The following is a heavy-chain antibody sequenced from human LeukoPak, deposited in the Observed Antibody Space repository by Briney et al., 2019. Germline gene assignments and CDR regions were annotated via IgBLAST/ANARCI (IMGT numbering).Heavy chain of an antibody. CDR3: VSVASGSHMLYY. CDR2: ISSNGGST. D-gene: IGHD5-12*01. J-gene: IGHJ4*02. CDR1: GFTFSSNA. V-gene: IGHV3-64D*09. Sequence: GGSLRLSCSAYGFTFSSNAMDCVRQAPGKGLVYVSAISSNGGSTYYADSVKGRFTISRDNSKNTLYLQMSSLRAEDTAVYYCVSVASGSHMLYYWGQGTLVTVSS.